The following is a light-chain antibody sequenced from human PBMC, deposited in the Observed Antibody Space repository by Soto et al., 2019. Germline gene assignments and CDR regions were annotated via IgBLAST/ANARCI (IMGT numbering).Light chain of an antibody. V-gene: IGLV2-8*01. Sequence: QSALTQPPSASGSPGQSVTISCTGTSSDVGGYNCVSWYQQHPGKAPKLMIYEVSKRPSGVPDRFSGSKSDNTASLTVSGLQAEDEADYYCSSYAGSNIPVVFGGGTKLTVL. CDR2: EVS. CDR1: SSDVGGYNC. J-gene: IGLJ2*01. CDR3: SSYAGSNIPVV.